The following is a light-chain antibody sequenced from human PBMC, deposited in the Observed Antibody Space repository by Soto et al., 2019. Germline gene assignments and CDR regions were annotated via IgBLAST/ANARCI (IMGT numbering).Light chain of an antibody. Sequence: EIVLTQSPATLSLSPGERATLSCRASQSVSSYLAWYPQKPGQAPRLLIYDASNRATGIPARFSGSGSGTDFTLTISSLEPEDFAVYYCQQRSNWLGTFGQGTKVDIK. V-gene: IGKV3-11*01. CDR3: QQRSNWLGT. CDR2: DAS. CDR1: QSVSSY. J-gene: IGKJ1*01.